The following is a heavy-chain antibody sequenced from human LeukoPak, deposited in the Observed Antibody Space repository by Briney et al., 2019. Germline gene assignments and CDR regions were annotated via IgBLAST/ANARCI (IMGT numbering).Heavy chain of an antibody. CDR2: IYSGGTT. CDR3: ARVDQMWWVFDS. CDR1: GFTVSSNY. Sequence: GGSLRLSCAASGFTVSSNYMSWVRQAPGMGLEWVSVIYSGGTTYYADSVKGRFTISRDNSKNTLNLQMNSLRAEDTAVYYCARVDQMWWVFDSWGQGTPVTVSS. J-gene: IGHJ4*02. V-gene: IGHV3-53*01. D-gene: IGHD2-21*01.